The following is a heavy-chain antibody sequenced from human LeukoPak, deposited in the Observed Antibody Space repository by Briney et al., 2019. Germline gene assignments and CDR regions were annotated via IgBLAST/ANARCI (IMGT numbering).Heavy chain of an antibody. Sequence: GASVKVSCKASRYTFTSYYMHWVRQAPGQGLEWMGIINPSGGSTSYAQKFQGRVTMIRDMSTSTVYMELSSLRSEDTAVYYCARVRYYYDSSGYYSLYYFDYWGQGTLVTVSS. CDR1: RYTFTSYY. CDR3: ARVRYYYDSSGYYSLYYFDY. CDR2: INPSGGST. D-gene: IGHD3-22*01. V-gene: IGHV1-46*01. J-gene: IGHJ4*02.